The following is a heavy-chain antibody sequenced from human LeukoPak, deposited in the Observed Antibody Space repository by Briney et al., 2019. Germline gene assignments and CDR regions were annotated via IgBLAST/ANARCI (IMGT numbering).Heavy chain of an antibody. CDR3: AKGANPWPTPFFGMDV. CDR2: ISWNSGSI. V-gene: IGHV3-9*01. D-gene: IGHD1-14*01. Sequence: GRSLRLSCAASGFTFDDYAMHWVRQAPGKGLEWVSGISWNSGSIGYADSVKGRFTISRDNAKNSLYLQMNSLRAEDTALYYCAKGANPWPTPFFGMDVWGQGTTGNVSS. CDR1: GFTFDDYA. J-gene: IGHJ6*01.